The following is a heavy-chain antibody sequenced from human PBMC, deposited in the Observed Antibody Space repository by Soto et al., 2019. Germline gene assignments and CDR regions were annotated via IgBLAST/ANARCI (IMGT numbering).Heavy chain of an antibody. D-gene: IGHD3-22*01. Sequence: QVQRVESGGGLVKTGGSLSLACGASGFIFSDYYMSWVRQAPGEGLEWVAYISSSGNPIYYADSVEGRFTISRANAKNSVFVQMNSLSAEATARYFCAKMSSENYYDPVFCWGQGNLVTVSS. CDR1: GFIFSDYY. CDR3: AKMSSENYYDPVFC. CDR2: ISSSGNPI. J-gene: IGHJ4*02. V-gene: IGHV3-11*01.